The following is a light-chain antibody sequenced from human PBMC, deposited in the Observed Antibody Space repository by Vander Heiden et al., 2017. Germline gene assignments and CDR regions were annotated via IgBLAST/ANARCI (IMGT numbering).Light chain of an antibody. CDR1: SSDIGSYNL. CDR2: EVS. Sequence: QSALTQPASVSGSPGQSFTISCTGTSSDIGSYNLVSWYQQHPDKAPKFMIYEVSKRPSGVSNRFSGSKSGNTASLTISGLQAEDEADYYCSSYAGSNTSVVFGGGTKLTVL. V-gene: IGLV2-23*02. CDR3: SSYAGSNTSVV. J-gene: IGLJ2*01.